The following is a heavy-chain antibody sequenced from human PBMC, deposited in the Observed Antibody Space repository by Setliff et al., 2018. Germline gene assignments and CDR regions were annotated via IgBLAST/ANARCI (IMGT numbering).Heavy chain of an antibody. J-gene: IGHJ2*01. CDR2: VYYSGTT. CDR3: ARTFTGRYFDL. CDR1: GGSISGASIRSYY. Sequence: PSETLSLTCTVSGGSISGASIRSYYWSWIRQPPGKGLEFIGYVYYSGTTNYDPSLKSRVTISVDTSKNQFSLKLSSVTAADTAVYYCARTFTGRYFDLWGRGTLVTVSS. V-gene: IGHV4-59*08.